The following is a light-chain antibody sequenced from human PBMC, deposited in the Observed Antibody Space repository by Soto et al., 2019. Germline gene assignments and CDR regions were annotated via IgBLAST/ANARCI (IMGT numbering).Light chain of an antibody. CDR1: SSNIGAGYD. CDR2: GNS. Sequence: QSVLTQPPSVSGAXGXXXTXSCTGSSSNIGAGYDVHWYQQLPGTAPKLLIYGNSNRPSGVPDRFSGSKSGTSASLAITGLQAEDEADYYCQSYDSSLSGSRVFGGGTKLTVL. J-gene: IGLJ3*02. V-gene: IGLV1-40*01. CDR3: QSYDSSLSGSRV.